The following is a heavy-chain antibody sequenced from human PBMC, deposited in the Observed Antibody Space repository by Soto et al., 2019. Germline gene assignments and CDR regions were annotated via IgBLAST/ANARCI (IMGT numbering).Heavy chain of an antibody. D-gene: IGHD3-9*01. Sequence: QVQQQQWGAGLLKPSETPSLTCTVSPEYFSTYYWNWIRQSPGKGLEWIGEINHSGRNIYNPSLKSRVTMSIDMSKNQLSLKLSSVTAADTAIYYCARGGSNDWQVAFDIWGQGTMVTVSS. CDR2: INHSGRN. CDR1: PEYFSTYY. J-gene: IGHJ3*02. V-gene: IGHV4-34*01. CDR3: ARGGSNDWQVAFDI.